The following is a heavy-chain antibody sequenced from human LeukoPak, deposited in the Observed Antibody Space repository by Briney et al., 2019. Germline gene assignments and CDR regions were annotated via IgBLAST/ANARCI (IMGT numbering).Heavy chain of an antibody. Sequence: SETLSLTCTVSGGSISSYYWSWIRQPPGKGLEWIGYIYYSGSTNYNPSLKSRVTISVDTSKNQFSLKLSSVTAADTAVYYCARHGYSYGPPTGYFDYWGQGTLVTVSS. J-gene: IGHJ4*02. V-gene: IGHV4-59*08. CDR3: ARHGYSYGPPTGYFDY. CDR1: GGSISSYY. D-gene: IGHD5-18*01. CDR2: IYYSGST.